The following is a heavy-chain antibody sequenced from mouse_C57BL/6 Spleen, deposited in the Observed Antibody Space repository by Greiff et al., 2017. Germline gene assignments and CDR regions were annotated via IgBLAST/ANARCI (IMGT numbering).Heavy chain of an antibody. CDR1: GYTFTSYW. V-gene: IGHV1-69*01. D-gene: IGHD2-5*01. J-gene: IGHJ4*01. CDR2: IDPSDSYT. CDR3: ARYYSNNDYAMDY. Sequence: QVQLQQPGAELVMPGASVKLSCKASGYTFTSYWMHWVKQRPGQGLEWIGEIDPSDSYTNYNQKFKGKSTLTVDKSSSTAYLQLSSLTSEDSAVYYCARYYSNNDYAMDYWGQGTSGTVSS.